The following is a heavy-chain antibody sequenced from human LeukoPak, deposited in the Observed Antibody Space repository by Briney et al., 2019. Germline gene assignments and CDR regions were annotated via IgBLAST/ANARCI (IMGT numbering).Heavy chain of an antibody. D-gene: IGHD6-19*01. J-gene: IGHJ4*02. Sequence: PSETLSLTCTVSGGSISSSSYYWGWVRQPPGKGREWIGSIYYSGSTYYNPSLKSRVTISVDTSKNQFSLKLSSVAAADTAVYYCARDGGSGWSDFDYWGQGTLVTVSS. CDR2: IYYSGST. CDR1: GGSISSSSYY. CDR3: ARDGGSGWSDFDY. V-gene: IGHV4-39*07.